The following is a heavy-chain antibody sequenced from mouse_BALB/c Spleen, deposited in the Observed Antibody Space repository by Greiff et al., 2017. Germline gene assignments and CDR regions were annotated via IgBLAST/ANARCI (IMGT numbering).Heavy chain of an antibody. D-gene: IGHD1-2*01. V-gene: IGHV1-7*01. CDR2: INPSTGYT. CDR3: ARREHYYGNYAMDY. CDR1: GYTFTSYW. Sequence: VKLMESGAELAKPGASVKMSCKASGYTFTSYWMHWVKQRPGQGLEWIGYINPSTGYTEYNQKFKDKATLTADKSSSTAYMQLSSLTSEDSAVYYCARREHYYGNYAMDYWGQGTSVTVSS. J-gene: IGHJ4*01.